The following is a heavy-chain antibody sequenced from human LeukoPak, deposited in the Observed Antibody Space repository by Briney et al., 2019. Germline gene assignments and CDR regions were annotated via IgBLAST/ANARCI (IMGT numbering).Heavy chain of an antibody. Sequence: SETLSLTCTVSGGSISSYYWSWIRQPPGKGLEWIGYIYYSGSTNYNPSLKSRVTISVDTSKNQFSLKLSPVTAADTAVYYCARAHDYGDFNWFDPWGQGTLLTVSS. CDR3: ARAHDYGDFNWFDP. CDR2: IYYSGST. D-gene: IGHD4-17*01. V-gene: IGHV4-59*08. J-gene: IGHJ5*02. CDR1: GGSISSYY.